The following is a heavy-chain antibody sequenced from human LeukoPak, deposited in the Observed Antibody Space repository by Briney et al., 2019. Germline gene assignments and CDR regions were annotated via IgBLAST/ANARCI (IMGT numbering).Heavy chain of an antibody. CDR2: IYPGDSDT. CDR1: GYSFATYW. J-gene: IGHJ4*02. D-gene: IGHD3-10*01. Sequence: GGSLKISCKGSGYSFATYWIGWVRQMPGKGLEGMGMIYPGDSDTRYSPSFQGQVTISADKSISTAYLQWSSLKASDTAMFYCASSSRPYGSGSYSYDYWGQGTLVTVSS. CDR3: ASSSRPYGSGSYSYDY. V-gene: IGHV5-51*01.